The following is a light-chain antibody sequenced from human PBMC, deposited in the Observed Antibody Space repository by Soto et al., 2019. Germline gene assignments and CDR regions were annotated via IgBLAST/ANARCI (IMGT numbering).Light chain of an antibody. CDR1: SSDVGGYNY. Sequence: QSALTQPASVSGSPGQSITISCTGTSSDVGGYNYVSWYQQHPGKAPKLMIYEVSNRPSGVSNRFAGSKSGNTASLTISGHQAEDEDDYYCSSYTRNTTLVFGGGTKLTVL. CDR2: EVS. J-gene: IGLJ2*01. V-gene: IGLV2-14*01. CDR3: SSYTRNTTLV.